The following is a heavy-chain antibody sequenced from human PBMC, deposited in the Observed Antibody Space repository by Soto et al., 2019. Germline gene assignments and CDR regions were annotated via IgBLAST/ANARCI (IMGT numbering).Heavy chain of an antibody. CDR2: INAGNGNT. J-gene: IGHJ4*02. V-gene: IGHV1-3*01. D-gene: IGHD3-22*01. Sequence: ASVKVSCKASGYTFTSCDMHWVRQAPGQRLEWMGWINAGNGNTKYSQKFQGRVTITRDTSASTAYMELSSLRAEDTAVYYCARSSGYYPIFDYWGQGTLVTVSS. CDR1: GYTFTSCD. CDR3: ARSSGYYPIFDY.